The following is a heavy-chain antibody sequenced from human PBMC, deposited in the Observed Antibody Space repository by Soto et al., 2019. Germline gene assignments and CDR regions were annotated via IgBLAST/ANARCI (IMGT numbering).Heavy chain of an antibody. J-gene: IGHJ4*02. CDR1: GYTLTELS. CDR2: FDPEDGET. Sequence: ASVKVSCKVSGYTLTELSMLWVRQAPGKGLEWMGGFDPEDGETIYAQKFQGRVTMTEDTSTDTAYMELSSLRSEDTAVYYCATDLSCSSTSCYTGYWGQGTLVTVSS. V-gene: IGHV1-24*01. CDR3: ATDLSCSSTSCYTGY. D-gene: IGHD2-2*02.